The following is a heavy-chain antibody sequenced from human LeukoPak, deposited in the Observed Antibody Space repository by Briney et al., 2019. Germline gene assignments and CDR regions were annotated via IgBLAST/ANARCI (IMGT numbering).Heavy chain of an antibody. CDR1: GFTFTDYS. Sequence: PGGSLRLSCAAAGFTFTDYSMNWVRQAPGKGLEWVSYISSSGSTIYYADSVKGRFTISRDNAKNSLYLQMNSLRAEDTAVYYCARTFTYDFWSELDHLFDYWGQGTLVTVSS. D-gene: IGHD3-3*01. CDR2: ISSSGSTI. CDR3: ARTFTYDFWSELDHLFDY. V-gene: IGHV3-48*04. J-gene: IGHJ4*02.